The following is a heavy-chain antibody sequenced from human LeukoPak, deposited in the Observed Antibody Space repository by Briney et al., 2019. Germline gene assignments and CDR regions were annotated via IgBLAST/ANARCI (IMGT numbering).Heavy chain of an antibody. J-gene: IGHJ5*02. V-gene: IGHV1-2*02. CDR2: INPNSGGT. Sequence: ASVKVSCKASGYTFTVYYMHWVRQAPGQGLEWMGWINPNSGGTNYAQKFRGMVTMTGDTSISTAYMELSRLRSDDTAVYYCAREEGITIFGVVSTRDKNWFDPWGQGTLVTVSS. D-gene: IGHD3-3*01. CDR1: GYTFTVYY. CDR3: AREEGITIFGVVSTRDKNWFDP.